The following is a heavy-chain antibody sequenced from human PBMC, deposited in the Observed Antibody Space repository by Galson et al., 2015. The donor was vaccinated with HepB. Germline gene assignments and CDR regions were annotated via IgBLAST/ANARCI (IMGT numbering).Heavy chain of an antibody. D-gene: IGHD1-7*01. V-gene: IGHV1-18*01. CDR3: ARDSRLELRLNNYYYYGMDV. Sequence: SVKVSCKASGYSFTSYGISWLRQAPGQGLEWMGWISGYDGSTNYPQTLQGRAIMTTDRSTNTGYMEVRSLRSDDTAIYYCARDSRLELRLNNYYYYGMDVWDQGTTVTVSS. CDR2: ISGYDGST. CDR1: GYSFTSYG. J-gene: IGHJ6*02.